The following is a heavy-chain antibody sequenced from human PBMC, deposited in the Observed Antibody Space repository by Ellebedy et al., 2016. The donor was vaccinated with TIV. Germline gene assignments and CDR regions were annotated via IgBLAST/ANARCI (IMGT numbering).Heavy chain of an antibody. CDR1: GFTFRIYS. V-gene: IGHV3-23*01. J-gene: IGHJ3*01. D-gene: IGHD1-26*01. Sequence: GESLKISCAASGFTFRIYSMGWVRQTPGKGLECVSAIYGDGSGTFYADSVKGRFTVSRDNSNNTMYLQMNYLRAEDTAIYYCVKDQVGGDGRWVFDLWGQGTVVTVSS. CDR2: IYGDGSGT. CDR3: VKDQVGGDGRWVFDL.